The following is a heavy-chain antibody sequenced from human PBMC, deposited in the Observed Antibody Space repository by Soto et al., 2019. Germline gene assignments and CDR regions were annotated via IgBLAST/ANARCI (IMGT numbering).Heavy chain of an antibody. J-gene: IGHJ2*01. D-gene: IGHD3-22*01. CDR2: ISAYNGNT. V-gene: IGHV1-18*01. CDR1: GYTFTSYG. CDR3: ARDRPITMIVVVKKQWYFDL. Sequence: QVPLVQSGAEVKKPGASVKVSCKASGYTFTSYGISWVRQAPGQGLEWMGWISAYNGNTNYAQKLQGRVTMTTDTSTSTAYMELRSLRSDDTAVYYCARDRPITMIVVVKKQWYFDLWGRGTLVTVSS.